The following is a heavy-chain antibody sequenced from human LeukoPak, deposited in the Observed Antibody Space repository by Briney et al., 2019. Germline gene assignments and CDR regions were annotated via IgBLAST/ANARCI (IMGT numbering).Heavy chain of an antibody. CDR3: AKDSSRADRPGSGGY. CDR1: GFTFISYG. Sequence: GGSLRLSCAASGFTFISYGMHWVRQAPGKGLEWVAFIRYDGSNKYYADSVKGRFTSSRDNSKNTLYLQMNSLRAEDTAVYYCAKDSSRADRPGSGGYWGQGTLVTVSS. CDR2: IRYDGSNK. V-gene: IGHV3-30*02. J-gene: IGHJ4*02. D-gene: IGHD6-6*01.